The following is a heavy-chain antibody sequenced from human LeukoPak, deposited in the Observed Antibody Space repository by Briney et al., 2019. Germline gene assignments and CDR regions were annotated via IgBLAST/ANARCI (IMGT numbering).Heavy chain of an antibody. CDR2: ISYDGTYK. J-gene: IGHJ4*02. CDR3: ARSLSTTLYSYFDY. D-gene: IGHD3-16*02. Sequence: GGSLRLSCADSGLTFSNYAMNWVRQAPGKGLEWVAIISYDGTYKYYADSVKGRFTIPRDNSKNTHYLQMNTLRVEDTAVYYCARSLSTTLYSYFDYWGQGTLVTVSS. V-gene: IGHV3-30-3*01. CDR1: GLTFSNYA.